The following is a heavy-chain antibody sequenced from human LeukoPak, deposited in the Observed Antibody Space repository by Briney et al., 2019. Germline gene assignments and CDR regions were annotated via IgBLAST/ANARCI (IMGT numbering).Heavy chain of an antibody. V-gene: IGHV4-31*03. Sequence: SQTLSLTCTVSGGSISSGGYSWSWIRQHPGKGLEWIGYIYYSGSTYYNPSLKSRVTISVDTSKNQFSLKLSSVTAADTAVYYCARDNWNYGEGFDYWGQGTLVTVSS. CDR3: ARDNWNYGEGFDY. D-gene: IGHD1-7*01. CDR2: IYYSGST. CDR1: GGSISSGGYS. J-gene: IGHJ4*02.